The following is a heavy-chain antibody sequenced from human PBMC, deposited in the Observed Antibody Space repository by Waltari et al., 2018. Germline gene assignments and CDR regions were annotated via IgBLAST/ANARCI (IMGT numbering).Heavy chain of an antibody. D-gene: IGHD7-27*01. CDR1: GGSISSGGYS. CDR3: ARDSNWGKAFDI. J-gene: IGHJ3*02. Sequence: QVQLQESGPGLVKPSQTLSLTCTFSGGSISSGGYSWSWIRQHPGKGLEWIGYIYHSGSTYYNPSLKSRGTISLDSSKNQFSLKLSSGTAADTAVYYGARDSNWGKAFDIWGQGTMVTVSS. CDR2: IYHSGST. V-gene: IGHV4-30-2*01.